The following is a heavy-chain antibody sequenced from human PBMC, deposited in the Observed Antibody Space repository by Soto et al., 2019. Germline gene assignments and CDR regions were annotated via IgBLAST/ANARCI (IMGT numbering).Heavy chain of an antibody. CDR2: IYYSGST. V-gene: IGHV4-30-4*01. CDR1: GGSISSGDYY. Sequence: SETLSLSCTVSGGSISSGDYYWSWIRQPPGKGLEWIGYIYYSGSTYYNLSLKSRVTISVDTSKNQFSLKLSSVTAADTAVYYCARGSGSSFDYWGQGTLVTVS. CDR3: ARGSGSSFDY. D-gene: IGHD1-26*01. J-gene: IGHJ4*02.